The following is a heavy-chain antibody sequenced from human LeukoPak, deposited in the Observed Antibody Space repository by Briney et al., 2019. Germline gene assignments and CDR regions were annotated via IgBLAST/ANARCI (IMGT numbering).Heavy chain of an antibody. Sequence: SETLSLTCTVSGGSISSSSYYRGWIRQPPGKGLEWIGSIYYSGSTYYNPSLKSRVTISVDTSKNQFSLKLSSVTAADTAVYYCARQSARSSPSYYFDYWGQGTLVTVSS. CDR2: IYYSGST. CDR1: GGSISSSSYY. CDR3: ARQSARSSPSYYFDY. J-gene: IGHJ4*02. V-gene: IGHV4-39*01. D-gene: IGHD6-19*01.